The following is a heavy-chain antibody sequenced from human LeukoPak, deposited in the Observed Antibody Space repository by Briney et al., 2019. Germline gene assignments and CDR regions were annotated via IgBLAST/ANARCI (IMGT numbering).Heavy chain of an antibody. V-gene: IGHV3-53*01. Sequence: PGGSLRLSCAASGFTVSSNYMSWVRQAPGKGLEWVSVIYSGGSTYYADSVKGRFTISRDNAKNSLYLQMNSLRAEDTAVYYCARDRYCSSTSCYRGRIFDYWGQGTLVTVSS. CDR3: ARDRYCSSTSCYRGRIFDY. CDR1: GFTVSSNY. J-gene: IGHJ4*02. CDR2: IYSGGST. D-gene: IGHD2-2*02.